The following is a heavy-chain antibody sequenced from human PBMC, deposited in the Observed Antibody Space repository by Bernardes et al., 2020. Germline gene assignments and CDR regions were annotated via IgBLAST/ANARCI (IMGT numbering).Heavy chain of an antibody. CDR2: ISSSSSTI. Sequence: GGSLRLSCAASGFTFSSYSMNWVRQAPGKGLEWVSYISSSSSTIYYADSVKGRFTISRDNAKNSLYLQMNSLRDEDTAVYYCARDRGERITIFGVVIDYYGMDVWGQGTTVTVSS. J-gene: IGHJ6*02. CDR1: GFTFSSYS. D-gene: IGHD3-3*01. V-gene: IGHV3-48*02. CDR3: ARDRGERITIFGVVIDYYGMDV.